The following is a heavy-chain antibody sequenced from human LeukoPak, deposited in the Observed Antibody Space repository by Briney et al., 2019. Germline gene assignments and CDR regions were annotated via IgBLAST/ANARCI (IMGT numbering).Heavy chain of an antibody. CDR3: ARTQGSSSWQPPDY. CDR1: GYTFTSYG. Sequence: ASVKVSCKASGYTFTSYGISWVRQAPGQGLEWMGWISAYNGNTNYAQKLQGRVTMSTDTSTSTAYMELRSLRSDDTAVYYCARTQGSSSWQPPDYWGQGTLVTVSS. V-gene: IGHV1-18*01. J-gene: IGHJ4*02. CDR2: ISAYNGNT. D-gene: IGHD6-13*01.